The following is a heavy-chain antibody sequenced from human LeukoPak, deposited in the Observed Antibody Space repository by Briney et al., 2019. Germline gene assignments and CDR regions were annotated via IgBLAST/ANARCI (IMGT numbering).Heavy chain of an antibody. CDR1: GGSISSSSYY. V-gene: IGHV4-61*05. CDR2: VFTSGIISGNT. CDR3: ARDRYYYDSSSYYSAFDT. D-gene: IGHD3-22*01. J-gene: IGHJ3*02. Sequence: SETLSLTCTVSGGSISSSSYYWDWIRQPPGKGLEWIGRVFTSGIISGNTNYNPSLKSRVTMSVDTSNNQFSLKLRSVTAADTAVYYCARDRYYYDSSSYYSAFDTWGQGTMVTVSS.